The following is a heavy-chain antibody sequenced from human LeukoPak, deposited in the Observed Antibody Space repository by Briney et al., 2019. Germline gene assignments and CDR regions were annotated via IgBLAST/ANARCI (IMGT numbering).Heavy chain of an antibody. Sequence: GGSLRLSCAASGFTFSSYSMNWVRQAPGKGLEWVSSISSSSSYIYYADSVKGRFTISRDNAKNSLYLQMNSLRAEDTAVYYCARESGSYGDAFDIWGQRTMVTVSS. D-gene: IGHD1-26*01. CDR3: ARESGSYGDAFDI. CDR1: GFTFSSYS. V-gene: IGHV3-21*01. CDR2: ISSSSSYI. J-gene: IGHJ3*02.